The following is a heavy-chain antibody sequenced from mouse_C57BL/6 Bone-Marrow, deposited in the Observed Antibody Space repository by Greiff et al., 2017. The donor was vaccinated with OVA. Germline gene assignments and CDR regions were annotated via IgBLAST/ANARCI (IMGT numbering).Heavy chain of an antibody. CDR3: ARSGYGNYPWYVDV. J-gene: IGHJ1*03. Sequence: QVQLQQPGAELVKPGASVKLSCKASGYTFTSYWMHWVKQRPGQGLEWIGMIHPNSGSTNYNEKLKSKATLTVDKSSSTAYMQLSSLTSEDSAVYYCARSGYGNYPWYVDVWGTGTTVTVSS. CDR2: IHPNSGST. V-gene: IGHV1-64*01. D-gene: IGHD2-10*02. CDR1: GYTFTSYW.